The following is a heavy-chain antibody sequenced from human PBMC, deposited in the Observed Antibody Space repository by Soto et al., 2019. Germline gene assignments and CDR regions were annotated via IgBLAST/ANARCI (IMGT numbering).Heavy chain of an antibody. J-gene: IGHJ6*02. V-gene: IGHV4-31*03. D-gene: IGHD3-10*01. CDR3: ARDVLSYGFGLYGMDV. CDR2: IYYSGST. CDR1: GGSISSGGYY. Sequence: QVQLQESGPGLVKPSQTLSLTCTVSGGSISSGGYYWSWIRQHPGKGLAWIGYIYYSGSTYYNPSLKSRVTISVDTSKNQFSLKLSSVTAADTAVYYCARDVLSYGFGLYGMDVWGQGTTVTVSS.